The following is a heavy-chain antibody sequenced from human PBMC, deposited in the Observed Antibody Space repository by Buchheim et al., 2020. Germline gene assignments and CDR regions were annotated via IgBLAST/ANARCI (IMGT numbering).Heavy chain of an antibody. CDR2: IYSSGDT. CDR1: GGSISSGDYY. V-gene: IGHV4-30-4*01. J-gene: IGHJ4*02. Sequence: QVQLQESGPGLVKPSQTLSLTCTVSGGSISSGDYYWSWLRQPPGKGLEWIGNIYSSGDTSYNPSLKSRITISSDTSKSQLSLRLNSVTAADTAVYYCAREGLDIDVRVTAIHGYRFDYWGQGT. D-gene: IGHD2-21*02. CDR3: AREGLDIDVRVTAIHGYRFDY.